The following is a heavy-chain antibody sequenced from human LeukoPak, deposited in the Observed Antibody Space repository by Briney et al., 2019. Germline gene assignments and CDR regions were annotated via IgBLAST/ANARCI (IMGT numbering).Heavy chain of an antibody. J-gene: IGHJ4*02. Sequence: SETLSLTCDVSGGSFSTYYWSWIRQPPRKGREGIGYNYNSGTTNYNPSLRSRVTVSVDRSKNQFSLRLTSVTAADTAVYYCARERASAGPHFDHWGRGILVTVSS. CDR2: NYNSGTT. CDR3: ARERASAGPHFDH. D-gene: IGHD6-13*01. CDR1: GGSFSTYY. V-gene: IGHV4-59*01.